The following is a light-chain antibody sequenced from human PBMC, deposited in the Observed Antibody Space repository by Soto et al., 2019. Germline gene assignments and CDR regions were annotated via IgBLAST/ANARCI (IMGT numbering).Light chain of an antibody. CDR3: QNYDSAPYT. V-gene: IGKV1-27*01. J-gene: IGKJ2*01. Sequence: EIQMTQSPSTLSASVGERATLSCRASQGINSYLAWYQQQPGKVPKLLIYAASTSQSGVPSRFSGSGSGTDFIITISLLQHEDVVTYYQQNYDSAPYTFGQGTKLEIK. CDR2: AAS. CDR1: QGINSY.